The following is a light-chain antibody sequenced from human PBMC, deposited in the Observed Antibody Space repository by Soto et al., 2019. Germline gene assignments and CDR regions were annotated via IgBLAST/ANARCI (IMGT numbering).Light chain of an antibody. V-gene: IGLV2-11*01. CDR2: DVS. CDR1: SRDVGGYNY. Sequence: QSVLTQPRSVSGSPGQSITISCTGTSRDVGGYNYVSWYRQHPGKAPKLMIYDVSKRPSGVPDRFSGSKSGNTASLTISGLQAEDEADYYCCSYAGSYTHYVFGTGTKLTVL. J-gene: IGLJ1*01. CDR3: CSYAGSYTHYV.